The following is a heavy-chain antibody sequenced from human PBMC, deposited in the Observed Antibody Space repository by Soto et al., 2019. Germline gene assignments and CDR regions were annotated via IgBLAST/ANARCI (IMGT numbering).Heavy chain of an antibody. D-gene: IGHD2-15*01. CDR3: ARGYFSGRSPFQQ. J-gene: IGHJ1*01. Sequence: SETLSLTCTVSGGSISSYYWSWYRQPRGKGLESIGYIYYSGSTSYNPSLKSRVTISVDTSKNQFSLNLSSVTAADSAVYYCARGYFSGRSPFQQWGQGTLVTVS. V-gene: IGHV4-59*01. CDR2: IYYSGST. CDR1: GGSISSYY.